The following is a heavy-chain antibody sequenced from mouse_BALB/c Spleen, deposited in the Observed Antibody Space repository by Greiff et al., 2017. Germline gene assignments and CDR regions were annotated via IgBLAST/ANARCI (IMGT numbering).Heavy chain of an antibody. V-gene: IGHV5-6*01. CDR2: ISSGGSYT. CDR1: GFTFSSYG. Sequence: EVKVVESGGDLVKPGGSLKLSCAASGFTFSSYGMSWVRQTPDKRLEWVATISSGGSYTYYPDSVKGRFTISRDNAKNTLYLQMSSLKSEDTAMYYCARHPMDYWGQGTSVTVSS. J-gene: IGHJ4*01. CDR3: ARHPMDY.